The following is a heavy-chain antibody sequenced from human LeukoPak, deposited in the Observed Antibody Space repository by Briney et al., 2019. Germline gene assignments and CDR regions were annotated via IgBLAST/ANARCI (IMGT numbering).Heavy chain of an antibody. CDR3: VRAGRWLQSSFDY. V-gene: IGHV3-74*01. Sequence: GGSLRLSCAASGFTFSGDWMHWVRQGPRQGLVWVSHINIEGRSTSYADSVKGRFTISRDNAKNTLYLQINSLRVEDTAVYYCVRAGRWLQSSFDYWGQGTLVTVSS. D-gene: IGHD5-24*01. J-gene: IGHJ4*02. CDR1: GFTFSGDW. CDR2: INIEGRST.